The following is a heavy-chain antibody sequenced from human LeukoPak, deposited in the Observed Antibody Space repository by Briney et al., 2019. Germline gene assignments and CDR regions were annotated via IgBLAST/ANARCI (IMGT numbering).Heavy chain of an antibody. V-gene: IGHV4-39*02. CDR1: GGSISSNSYY. J-gene: IGHJ5*02. CDR3: ARNRYYYGSRNYGVPTWFDP. Sequence: RPSETLSLTCTVSGGSISSNSYYWGWIRQSPGKGLEWIGSIYYSGSTYYKPSLKSRLTISVDTSKNHFSLKLSSVTAADTAVYYCARNRYYYGSRNYGVPTWFDPWGQGTLVTVSS. CDR2: IYYSGST. D-gene: IGHD3-10*01.